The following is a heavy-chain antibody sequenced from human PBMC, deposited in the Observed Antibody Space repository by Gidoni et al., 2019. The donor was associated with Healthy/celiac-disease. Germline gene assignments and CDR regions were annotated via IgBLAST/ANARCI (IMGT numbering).Heavy chain of an antibody. V-gene: IGHV3-9*01. D-gene: IGHD1-7*01. CDR2: ISWNSCSI. Sequence: EVQLVESGGGLVQPGRSLRLACAASGFTFDEYAMHWVRQAPGQGLEWVSGISWNSCSIVYADSVKGRFTISRDNAKNSLYLQMNSLRAEDTALYYCAMSRELSYYGMDVWGQGTTVTVSS. J-gene: IGHJ6*02. CDR3: AMSRELSYYGMDV. CDR1: GFTFDEYA.